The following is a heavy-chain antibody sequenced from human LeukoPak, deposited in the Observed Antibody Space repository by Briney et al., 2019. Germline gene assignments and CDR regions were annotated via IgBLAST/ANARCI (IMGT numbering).Heavy chain of an antibody. Sequence: SETLSLTCTLSGGSISTYYWSWIRQPPGKGMEWIGYIYHSGSTNYNPSLKSRVTISVDTSKNQFSLKLSSVTAADTAVYYCARGGGYASPIGYWGQGALVTVSS. CDR3: ARGGGYASPIGY. CDR1: GGSISTYY. J-gene: IGHJ4*02. V-gene: IGHV4-59*01. CDR2: IYHSGST. D-gene: IGHD5-12*01.